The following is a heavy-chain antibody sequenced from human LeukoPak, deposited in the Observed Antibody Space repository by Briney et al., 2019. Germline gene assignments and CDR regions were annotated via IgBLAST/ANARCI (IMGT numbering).Heavy chain of an antibody. D-gene: IGHD1-26*01. CDR1: GGSISGYY. CDR2: VYNSEYT. Sequence: PSETLSLTCTVSGGSISGYYWSWIRQPPGKGLDWIAYVYNSEYTNYNPSLKSRASISVDTSKNLCSLRLTSVTAADTAVYYCARHAIYSGGYSFWFDPWGLGTLVTVS. CDR3: ARHAIYSGGYSFWFDP. J-gene: IGHJ5*02. V-gene: IGHV4-59*08.